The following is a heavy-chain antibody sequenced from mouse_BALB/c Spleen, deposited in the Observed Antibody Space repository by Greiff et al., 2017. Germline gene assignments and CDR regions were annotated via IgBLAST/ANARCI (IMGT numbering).Heavy chain of an antibody. D-gene: IGHD3-1*01. CDR2: ISDGGSYT. J-gene: IGHJ3*01. Sequence: DVKLVESGGGLVKPGGSLKLSCAASGFTFSDYYMYWVRQTPEKRLEWVATISDGGSYTYYPDSVKGRFTISRDNAKNNLYLQMSSLKSEDTAMYYCAREARATWFAYWGQGTLVTVSA. V-gene: IGHV5-4*02. CDR1: GFTFSDYY. CDR3: AREARATWFAY.